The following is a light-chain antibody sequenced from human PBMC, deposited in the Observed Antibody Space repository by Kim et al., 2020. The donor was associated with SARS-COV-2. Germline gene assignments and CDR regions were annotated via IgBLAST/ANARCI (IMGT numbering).Light chain of an antibody. J-gene: IGKJ4*01. CDR3: QQRSNWPPG. V-gene: IGKV3-11*01. Sequence: EIVLTQSPATLSLSPGERATLSCRACQSVSRYLAWYQQKPGQAPRLLIYDASTRATGFPARFSGSGSGTDFTLTISSLVPEDFAVYYCQQRSNWPPGFGGGTKVDIK. CDR1: QSVSRY. CDR2: DAS.